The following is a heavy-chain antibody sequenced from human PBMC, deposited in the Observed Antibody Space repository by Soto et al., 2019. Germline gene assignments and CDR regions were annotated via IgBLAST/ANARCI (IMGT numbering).Heavy chain of an antibody. CDR3: ARGRYYYDSSGYPYYYYGMDV. D-gene: IGHD3-22*01. V-gene: IGHV4-34*01. CDR2: INHSGST. J-gene: IGHJ6*02. CDR1: GGSFSGYY. Sequence: TLSLTCAVYGGSFSGYYWSWIRQPPGKGLEWIGEINHSGSTNYNPSLKSRVTISVDTSKNQFSLKLSSVTAADTAVYYCARGRYYYDSSGYPYYYYGMDVWGQGTTVTVSS.